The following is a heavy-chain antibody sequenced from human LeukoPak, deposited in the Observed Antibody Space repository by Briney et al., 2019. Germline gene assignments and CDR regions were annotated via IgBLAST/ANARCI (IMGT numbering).Heavy chain of an antibody. Sequence: PSVTLSLTCIVSGDSISRNTYHWGWVRQPPGKGLEWIGTVYYCESIYYTQSLRGRVALSVDTSKNHFSLKLTSVPAADTAVYYCGRLNTDWGFLFDSWGQGTLVTVPS. CDR1: GDSISRNTYH. CDR2: VYYCESI. J-gene: IGHJ4*02. V-gene: IGHV4-39*01. CDR3: GRLNTDWGFLFDS. D-gene: IGHD7-27*01.